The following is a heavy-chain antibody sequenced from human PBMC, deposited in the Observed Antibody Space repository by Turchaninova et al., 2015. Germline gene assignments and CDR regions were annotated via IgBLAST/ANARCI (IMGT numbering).Heavy chain of an antibody. CDR1: GYTFTDFG. V-gene: IGHV1-18*04. Sequence: QVQLVQSGAEVKRPGASVQVACEVSGYTFTDFGINWVRLAPGQGPEWMGWISAYNGDQHTAQKFHGRLTMTRETSTATAYMELRSLTADDTAVYYCARFMSSSYGMDVWGRGTTITVSS. CDR3: ARFMSSSYGMDV. CDR2: ISAYNGDQ. J-gene: IGHJ6*02. D-gene: IGHD3-16*02.